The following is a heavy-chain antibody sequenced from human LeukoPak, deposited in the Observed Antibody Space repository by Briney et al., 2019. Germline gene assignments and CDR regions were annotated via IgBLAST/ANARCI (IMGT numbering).Heavy chain of an antibody. CDR3: ARDSEELVWFDP. CDR1: GGSISSYY. CDR2: IYTSGST. V-gene: IGHV4-4*07. J-gene: IGHJ5*02. Sequence: SETLSLTCTVSGGSISSYYWSWIRQPAGKGLEWIGRIYTSGSTNYNPSLKSRVTISVDTSKNQFSLKLSSVTAADTAVYYCARDSEELVWFDPWGQGTLVTVSS. D-gene: IGHD3-10*01.